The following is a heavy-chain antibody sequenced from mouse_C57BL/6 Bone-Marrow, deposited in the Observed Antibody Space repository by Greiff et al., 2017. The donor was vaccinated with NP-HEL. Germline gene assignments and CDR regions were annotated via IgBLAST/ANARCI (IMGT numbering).Heavy chain of an antibody. V-gene: IGHV7-3*01. Sequence: EVQGVESGGGLVQPGGSLSLSCAASGFTFTDYYMSWVRQPPGKALEWLGFIRNKANGYTTEYSASVKGRFTISRDNSQSILYLQMNALRAEDSATYYCARYMRGPLWLRGNYYAMDYWGQGTSVTVSS. D-gene: IGHD2-2*01. CDR1: GFTFTDYY. J-gene: IGHJ4*01. CDR3: ARYMRGPLWLRGNYYAMDY. CDR2: IRNKANGYTT.